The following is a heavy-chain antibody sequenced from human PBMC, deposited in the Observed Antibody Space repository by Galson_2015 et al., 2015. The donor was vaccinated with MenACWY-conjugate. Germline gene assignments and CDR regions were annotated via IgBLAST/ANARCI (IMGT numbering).Heavy chain of an antibody. Sequence: SLRLSCAVSGFNFSTYGLAWVRQAPGKGLEWVSAISGSGTTKYDADSVKGRFTISRDNSKNTLYLQMNSLRAEDTAVYYCAKNRFGGRPCYFDYWGQGTLVTVSS. CDR2: ISGSGTTK. D-gene: IGHD2-15*01. J-gene: IGHJ4*02. CDR1: GFNFSTYG. CDR3: AKNRFGGRPCYFDY. V-gene: IGHV3-23*01.